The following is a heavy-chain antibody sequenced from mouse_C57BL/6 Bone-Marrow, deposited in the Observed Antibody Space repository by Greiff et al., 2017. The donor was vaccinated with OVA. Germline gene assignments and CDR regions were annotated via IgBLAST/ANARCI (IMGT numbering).Heavy chain of an antibody. CDR2: INPNNGGT. Sequence: VQLQQSGPELVKPGASVKISCKASGYTFTDYYMNWVKQSHGKSLEWIGDINPNNGGTSYNQKFKGKATLTVDKSSSTAYMELRSLTSEDSAVYYCARNSNYLYWYFDVWGTGTTVTVSS. CDR1: GYTFTDYY. J-gene: IGHJ1*03. CDR3: ARNSNYLYWYFDV. V-gene: IGHV1-26*01. D-gene: IGHD2-5*01.